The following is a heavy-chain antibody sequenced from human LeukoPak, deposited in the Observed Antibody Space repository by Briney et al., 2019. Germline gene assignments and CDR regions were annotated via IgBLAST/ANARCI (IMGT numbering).Heavy chain of an antibody. CDR2: INPNSGGT. V-gene: IGHV1-2*06. CDR1: GYTFTGYY. J-gene: IGHJ4*02. Sequence: ASVKVSCKASGYTFTGYYMHWVRQAPGQGLEWMGRINPNSGGTNYAQKFQGRVTMTRDTSISTAYMELSRLRSDDTAVHYCASTHFYGSGSYYGWGYYFDYWGQGTLVTVSS. D-gene: IGHD3-10*01. CDR3: ASTHFYGSGSYYGWGYYFDY.